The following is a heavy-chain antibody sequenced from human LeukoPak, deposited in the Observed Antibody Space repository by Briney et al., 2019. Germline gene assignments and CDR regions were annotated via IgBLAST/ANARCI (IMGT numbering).Heavy chain of an antibody. Sequence: GGSLRLSCAASGLMSWVRQAPGKGLEWVASIKEDGGEKYYVDSVKGRFTVSRDSTKNSLYLQMNSLRAEDTAVYYCTRPRYRGFDHWGQGILVTVSS. V-gene: IGHV3-7*01. CDR2: IKEDGGEK. J-gene: IGHJ4*02. CDR1: GL. D-gene: IGHD3-16*02. CDR3: TRPRYRGFDH.